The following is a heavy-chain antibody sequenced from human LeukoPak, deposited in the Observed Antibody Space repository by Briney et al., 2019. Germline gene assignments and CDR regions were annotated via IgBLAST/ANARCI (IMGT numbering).Heavy chain of an antibody. CDR1: GGTFSSYA. CDR2: IIPIFGTA. V-gene: IGHV1-69*06. D-gene: IGHD4-17*01. CDR3: ARTSTVTVYYFDY. J-gene: IGHJ4*02. Sequence: ASVKVSCKASGGTFSSYAISWVRQAPGQGLEGMGGIIPIFGTANYAQKFQGRVTITADKSTSTAYMELSSLRSEDTAVYYCARTSTVTVYYFDYWGQGTLVTVSS.